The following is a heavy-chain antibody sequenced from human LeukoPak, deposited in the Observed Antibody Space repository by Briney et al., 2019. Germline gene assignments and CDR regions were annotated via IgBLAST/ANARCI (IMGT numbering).Heavy chain of an antibody. V-gene: IGHV3-64*01. J-gene: IGHJ4*02. CDR3: ARRYCSGPNCYAFDY. D-gene: IGHD2-15*01. CDR2: INQDGGTK. CDR1: GFTFTSYP. Sequence: GGSLRLSCVGSGFTFTSYPMYWVRQAPGKGLEYVSAINQDGGTKYYANSVKGRFTISRDNSENTLYLQMGSLRTEDMAVYYCARRYCSGPNCYAFDYWGQGTLVTVSS.